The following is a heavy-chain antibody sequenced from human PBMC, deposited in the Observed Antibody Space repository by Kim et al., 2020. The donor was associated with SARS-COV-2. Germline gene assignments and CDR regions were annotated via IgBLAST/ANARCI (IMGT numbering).Heavy chain of an antibody. V-gene: IGHV1-46*01. CDR3: ARAAWYGSGSYYDYYYGMDV. J-gene: IGHJ6*02. D-gene: IGHD3-10*01. CDR1: GYTFTSYY. Sequence: ASVKVSCKASGYTFTSYYMHWVRQAPGQGLEWMGIINPSGGSTSYAQKFQGRVTMTRDTSTSTVYMELSSLRSEDTAVYYCARAAWYGSGSYYDYYYGMDVWGQGTTVTVSS. CDR2: INPSGGST.